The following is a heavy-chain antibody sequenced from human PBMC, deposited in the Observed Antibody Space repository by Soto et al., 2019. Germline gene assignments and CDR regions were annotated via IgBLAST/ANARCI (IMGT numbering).Heavy chain of an antibody. V-gene: IGHV3-74*01. CDR2: ISTDGSVT. CDR3: ARAPYSSGWWGFDY. J-gene: IGHJ4*02. Sequence: EVQLVESGGGLVQPGGSLRLSCAASGLTFSSYWMHWVRQAPGKGLVWVSRISTDGSVTTYADSVKGRFTISRDNAKNTLYLQMNSLRTEDTAVYYCARAPYSSGWWGFDYLGQGTLVTVCS. D-gene: IGHD6-19*01. CDR1: GLTFSSYW.